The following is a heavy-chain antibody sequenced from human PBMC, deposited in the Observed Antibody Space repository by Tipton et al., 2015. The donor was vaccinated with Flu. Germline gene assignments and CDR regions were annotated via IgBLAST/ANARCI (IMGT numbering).Heavy chain of an antibody. D-gene: IGHD6-6*01. CDR3: AKVGQMYSSSSPSVGYFDS. Sequence: SLRLSCEVSGFTFKSYWMSWVHQTPGKGLEWVANVKQDGGEKHYVDSVKGRFTISRDTARNSLYLQMNSLRAEDTAVYYCAKVGQMYSSSSPSVGYFDSWGQGTLVTVSS. J-gene: IGHJ4*02. CDR2: VKQDGGEK. V-gene: IGHV3-7*01. CDR1: GFTFKSYW.